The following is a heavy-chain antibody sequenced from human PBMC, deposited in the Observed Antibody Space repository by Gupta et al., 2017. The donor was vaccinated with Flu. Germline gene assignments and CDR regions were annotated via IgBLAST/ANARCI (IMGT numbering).Heavy chain of an antibody. D-gene: IGHD3-22*01. Sequence: GLEWIGRIYNTGRTEYNPSLKSRVTMSLDTSRNQFSLKLSSVTAADTAVYYCARYYDYYDHSEGHSFEIWGQGTVVSVSS. V-gene: IGHV4-59*10. CDR3: ARYYDYYDHSEGHSFEI. J-gene: IGHJ3*02. CDR2: IYNTGRT.